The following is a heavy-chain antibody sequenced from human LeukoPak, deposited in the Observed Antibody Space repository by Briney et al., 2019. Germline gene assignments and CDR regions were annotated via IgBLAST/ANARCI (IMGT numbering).Heavy chain of an antibody. D-gene: IGHD2-21*02. CDR3: ARDGPSCGGDCYPYFDY. CDR1: GGSFSGYY. Sequence: SETLSLTCAVYGGSFSGYYWSWIRQPPGKGLEWIGEINHSGSTNYNPSLKSRVTISVDTSKNQFSLKLSSVTAADTAVYYCARDGPSCGGDCYPYFDYWGQGTLVTVSS. J-gene: IGHJ4*02. V-gene: IGHV4-34*01. CDR2: INHSGST.